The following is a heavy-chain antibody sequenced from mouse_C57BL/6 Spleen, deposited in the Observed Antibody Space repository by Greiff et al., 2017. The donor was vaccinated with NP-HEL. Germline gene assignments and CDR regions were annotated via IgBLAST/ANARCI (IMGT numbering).Heavy chain of an antibody. CDR3: ALYSRYGFAY. Sequence: QVQLQQPGAELVMPGASVKLSCKASGYTFTSYWMHWVKQRPGQGLEWIGEIDPSDSYTNYNQKFKGKFTLTVDKSSSTAYMQLSSLTSEDSAVYYCALYSRYGFAYWGQGTLVTVSA. CDR2: IDPSDSYT. J-gene: IGHJ3*01. CDR1: GYTFTSYW. D-gene: IGHD2-14*01. V-gene: IGHV1-69*01.